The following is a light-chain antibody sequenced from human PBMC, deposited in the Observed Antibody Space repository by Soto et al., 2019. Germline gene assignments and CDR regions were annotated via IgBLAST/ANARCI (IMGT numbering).Light chain of an antibody. V-gene: IGKV1-9*01. CDR1: QDINKF. CDR2: SAS. Sequence: IELTQSPASLSSSVGDRVTLTCRASQDINKFLAWFQQTPGKAPQLLVYSASTWTSGVPSRFSGSGSGTDFPLTISSLQPEDFATYYCQQLKTSPYTFGQGTKLDIK. CDR3: QQLKTSPYT. J-gene: IGKJ2*01.